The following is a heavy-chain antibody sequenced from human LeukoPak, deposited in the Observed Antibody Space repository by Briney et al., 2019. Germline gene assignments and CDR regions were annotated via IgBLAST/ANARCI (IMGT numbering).Heavy chain of an antibody. D-gene: IGHD2-2*01. V-gene: IGHV1-69*01. CDR2: IIPIFGTA. J-gene: IGHJ4*02. Sequence: GSSVKVSCKASGGTFSSYAISWVRQAPGQGLEWMGGIIPIFGTANYAQKFQGRVTITADESTSTAYMELSSLRSEDAAVYYCARGPRYCSSTSCPPYYWGQGTLVTVSS. CDR1: GGTFSSYA. CDR3: ARGPRYCSSTSCPPYY.